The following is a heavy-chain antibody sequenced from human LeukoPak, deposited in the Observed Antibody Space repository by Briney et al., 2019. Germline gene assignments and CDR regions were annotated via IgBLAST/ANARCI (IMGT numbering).Heavy chain of an antibody. V-gene: IGHV4-59*12. CDR1: GASINDFY. CDR2: VYYGGST. J-gene: IGHJ4*02. D-gene: IGHD2-15*01. Sequence: PSETLSLTCAVSGASINDFYWTWIRQPPGKGLEWIGYVYYGGSTNYNPSLKSRVSMSVDTSKNQFSLRLSSVTAADTAVYYCASEGYCNGGSYYQDWGQGTLVTVSS. CDR3: ASEGYCNGGSYYQD.